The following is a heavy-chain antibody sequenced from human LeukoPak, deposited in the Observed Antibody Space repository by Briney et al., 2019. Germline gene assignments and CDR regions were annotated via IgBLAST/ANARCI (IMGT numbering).Heavy chain of an antibody. J-gene: IGHJ6*03. D-gene: IGHD5-18*01. CDR1: GYTFTSYD. Sequence: GASVKVSCKASGYTFTSYDINWVRQATGQGLEWMGWMNPNSGNTGYAQKFQGRVTMTRNTSISTAYMELSSLRSEDTAVYYCASALGYSYGSNYMGGGGKGTTVTVSS. V-gene: IGHV1-8*01. CDR2: MNPNSGNT. CDR3: ASALGYSYGSNYMGG.